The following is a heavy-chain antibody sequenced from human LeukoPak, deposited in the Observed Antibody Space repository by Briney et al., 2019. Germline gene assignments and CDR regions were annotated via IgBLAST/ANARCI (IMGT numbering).Heavy chain of an antibody. CDR2: IRYDGSNK. D-gene: IGHD2-2*01. CDR3: AKDKYCSSTSCRPNWFDP. V-gene: IGHV3-30*02. Sequence: GGSLRLSCAASGFTFSSYGMHWVRQAPGKGLEWVAFIRYDGSNKYYADSVKGRFTISRDNSKNTLYLQMNSLRAEDTAVYYCAKDKYCSSTSCRPNWFDPWGQGTLVTVSS. J-gene: IGHJ5*02. CDR1: GFTFSSYG.